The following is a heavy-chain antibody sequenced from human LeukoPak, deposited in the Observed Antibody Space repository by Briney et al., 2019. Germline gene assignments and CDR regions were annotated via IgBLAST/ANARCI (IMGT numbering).Heavy chain of an antibody. CDR2: ISSGGSTI. D-gene: IGHD6-6*01. V-gene: IGHV3-11*01. J-gene: IGHJ3*02. CDR3: ARDSAYSSSPGAFDI. CDR1: GFTFSDYY. Sequence: GGSLRLSCAASGFTFSDYYMSWIRQAPGKGLEWVSYISSGGSTIYYADSVKGRFTISRDNAKNSLYLQMNSLRAEDTAVYYCARDSAYSSSPGAFDIWGQGTMVTVSS.